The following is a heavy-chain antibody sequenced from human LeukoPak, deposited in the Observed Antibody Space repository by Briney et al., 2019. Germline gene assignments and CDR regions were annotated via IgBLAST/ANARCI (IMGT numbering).Heavy chain of an antibody. Sequence: PGGSLRLSCAASGFTFSSYSMNWVRQAPGKGLEWFSSISSSSSYIYYADSVKGRFTISRDNAKNSLYLQMNSLGAEDTAVYYCARSDIAVAGRLYYWGQGTLVTVSS. CDR2: ISSSSSYI. CDR1: GFTFSSYS. J-gene: IGHJ4*02. D-gene: IGHD6-19*01. CDR3: ARSDIAVAGRLYY. V-gene: IGHV3-21*01.